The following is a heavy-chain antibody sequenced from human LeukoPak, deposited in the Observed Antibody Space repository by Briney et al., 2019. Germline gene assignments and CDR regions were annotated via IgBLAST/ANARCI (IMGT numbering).Heavy chain of an antibody. V-gene: IGHV1-46*01. D-gene: IGHD1-26*01. J-gene: IGHJ4*02. Sequence: ASVKVSCKASGYTFTIYYMHWVRQAPGQGLEWMGIINPSGGSTSYAQKFQGRVTMTRDMSTSTVYMELSNLRSEDTAVYYCATLAGELPSDYWGQGTLVTVSS. CDR2: INPSGGST. CDR3: ATLAGELPSDY. CDR1: GYTFTIYY.